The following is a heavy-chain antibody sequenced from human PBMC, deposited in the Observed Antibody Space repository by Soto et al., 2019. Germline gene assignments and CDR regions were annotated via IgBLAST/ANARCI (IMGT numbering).Heavy chain of an antibody. Sequence: QVQLQQWGAGLLKPSETLSLTCAGYGGSFSGYYWSWIRQPPGKGLEWIGEINDSGSTNYNPSLKSRVTMSVDTSKKQFSLNLRSLTAADTAVYYCGRGRWWCQGTLVTVSS. CDR1: GGSFSGYY. J-gene: IGHJ4*02. CDR3: GRGRW. V-gene: IGHV4-34*01. CDR2: INDSGST.